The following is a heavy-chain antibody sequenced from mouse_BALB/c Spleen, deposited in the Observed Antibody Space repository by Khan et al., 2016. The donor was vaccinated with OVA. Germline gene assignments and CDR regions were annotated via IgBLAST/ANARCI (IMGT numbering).Heavy chain of an antibody. D-gene: IGHD2-1*01. CDR2: IFPGTGTT. Sequence: QVQLQQSGAELVKPGASVKLSCKTSGYTFTSYWIQWVKQRPGQGLGWIGQIFPGTGTTYYNENFKGKATLTVDTSSSTAYMQVSSLTSEDSAVYFCARDYFGNYEFVYWGQGTLVTVSP. J-gene: IGHJ3*01. CDR1: GYTFTSYW. V-gene: IGHV1S132*01. CDR3: ARDYFGNYEFVY.